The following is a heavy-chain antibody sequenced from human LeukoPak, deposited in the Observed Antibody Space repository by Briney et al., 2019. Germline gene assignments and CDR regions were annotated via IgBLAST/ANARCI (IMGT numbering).Heavy chain of an antibody. Sequence: SETLSLTCTVSGGSISSYYWIWIRQPPGKGLEWIGYIYYSGSTNYNPSLKSRVTMSVDTSKNQFSLKLSSVTAADTAVYYCARDLLPYDAFDIWGQGTMVTVSS. J-gene: IGHJ3*02. CDR1: GGSISSYY. V-gene: IGHV4-59*12. CDR3: ARDLLPYDAFDI. CDR2: IYYSGST.